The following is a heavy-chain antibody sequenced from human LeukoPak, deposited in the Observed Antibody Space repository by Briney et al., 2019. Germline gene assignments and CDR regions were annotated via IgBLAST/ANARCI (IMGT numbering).Heavy chain of an antibody. Sequence: GRSLRLSCAASGFTFSSYGMHWVRQAPGKGLEWVAVISYDGSNKYYADSVKGRFTISRDNSKNTLYLQMNSLRAEDTAVYYCSGYYGSGRWYYYYYYGMDVWGQGTTVTVSS. CDR2: ISYDGSNK. V-gene: IGHV3-30*03. J-gene: IGHJ6*02. CDR3: SGYYGSGRWYYYYYYGMDV. D-gene: IGHD3-10*01. CDR1: GFTFSSYG.